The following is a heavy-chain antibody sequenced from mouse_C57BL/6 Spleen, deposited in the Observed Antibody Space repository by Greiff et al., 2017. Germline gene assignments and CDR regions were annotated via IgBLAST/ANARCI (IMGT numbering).Heavy chain of an antibody. Sequence: QVQLQQPGAELVKPGASVKLSCKASGYTFTSYWMQWVKQRPGQGLEWIGEIDPSDSYTNYNQKFKGKATLTVDTSSSTAYMQLSILTSEDSAVYYCAVIITKTDYWGQGTTLTVS. D-gene: IGHD1-1*01. V-gene: IGHV1-50*01. CDR2: IDPSDSYT. CDR3: AVIITKTDY. J-gene: IGHJ2*01. CDR1: GYTFTSYW.